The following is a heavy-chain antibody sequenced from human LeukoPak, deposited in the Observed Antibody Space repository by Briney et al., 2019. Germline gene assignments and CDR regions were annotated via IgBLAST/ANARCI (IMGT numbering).Heavy chain of an antibody. CDR1: GFTFSSYS. D-gene: IGHD3-10*01. V-gene: IGHV3-48*01. CDR2: ISSGGSTV. Sequence: GGSLRLSCKASGFTFSSYSMNWVRQAPGQGLEWISYISSGGSTVYYADSAKGRFTVSRDNAENALFLQMNSPRAEDTAVYYCARDMRGGFSSGGADCWGQGALVTVSS. CDR3: ARDMRGGFSSGGADC. J-gene: IGHJ4*02.